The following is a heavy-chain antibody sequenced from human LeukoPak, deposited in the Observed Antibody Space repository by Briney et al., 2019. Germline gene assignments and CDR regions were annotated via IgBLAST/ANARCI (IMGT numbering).Heavy chain of an antibody. V-gene: IGHV4-59*12. CDR2: IYYSGST. D-gene: IGHD2-2*02. CDR3: ARGLRPRDGAAIDGGIDY. Sequence: PSETLSLTCTVSGGSISSYYWSWIRQPPGKGLEWIGYIYYSGSTNYNPSLKSRVTISVDTSKNQFSLKLSFVTAADTAVYYCARGLRPRDGAAIDGGIDYWGQGTLVTVSS. CDR1: GGSISSYY. J-gene: IGHJ4*02.